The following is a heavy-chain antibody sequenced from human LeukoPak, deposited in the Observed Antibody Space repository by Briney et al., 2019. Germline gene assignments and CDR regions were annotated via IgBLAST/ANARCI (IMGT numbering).Heavy chain of an antibody. D-gene: IGHD2-15*01. Sequence: SETLSLTCAVYGGSFSGYYWSWIRQPPGKGLEWIGEINHSGSTNYNPSLKSRVTISVDTSKNQFSLKLSSVTAADTAVYYCARLRAVRVALFDYWGQGTLVTVSS. J-gene: IGHJ4*02. V-gene: IGHV4-34*01. CDR2: INHSGST. CDR3: ARLRAVRVALFDY. CDR1: GGSFSGYY.